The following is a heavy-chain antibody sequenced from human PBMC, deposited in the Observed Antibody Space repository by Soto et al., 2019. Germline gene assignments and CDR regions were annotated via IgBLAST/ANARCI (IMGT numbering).Heavy chain of an antibody. D-gene: IGHD3-10*01. V-gene: IGHV3-21*01. CDR2: ISRGSSYI. Sequence: GGSLRLSCAASGFTFSSYSMNWVRQAPGKGLEWVSSISRGSSYIYYADSVKGRFTISRDNAKNSLYLQMNSLRAGDTAVYYCARDKRPSGVDYWGPGTLVTVSS. J-gene: IGHJ4*02. CDR1: GFTFSSYS. CDR3: ARDKRPSGVDY.